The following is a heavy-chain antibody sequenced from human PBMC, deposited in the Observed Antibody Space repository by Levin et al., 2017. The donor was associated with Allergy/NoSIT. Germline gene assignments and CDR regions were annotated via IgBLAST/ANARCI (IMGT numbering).Heavy chain of an antibody. J-gene: IGHJ4*02. CDR3: ARDGAAAAGRLFDY. CDR2: ISSSSSYI. CDR1: GFTFSSYS. D-gene: IGHD6-13*01. Sequence: KAGGSLRLSCAASGFTFSSYSMNWVRQAPGKGLEWVSSISSSSSYIYYADSVKGRFTISRDNAKNSLYLQMNSLRAEDTAVYYCARDGAAAAGRLFDYWGQGTLVTVSS. V-gene: IGHV3-21*01.